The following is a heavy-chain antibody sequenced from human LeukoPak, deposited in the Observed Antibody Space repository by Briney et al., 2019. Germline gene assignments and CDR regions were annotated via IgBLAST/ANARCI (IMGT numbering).Heavy chain of an antibody. CDR1: GFTFSSYG. CDR2: ISYDGSNK. CDR3: AKDWTMYSGSHLFDY. J-gene: IGHJ4*02. V-gene: IGHV3-30*18. Sequence: GGSLRLSCAASGFTFSSYGMHWVRQAPGKGLEWVAVISYDGSNKYYADSVKGRFTISRDNSKNTLYLQMNSLRAEDTAVYYCAKDWTMYSGSHLFDYWGQGTLATVSS. D-gene: IGHD1-26*01.